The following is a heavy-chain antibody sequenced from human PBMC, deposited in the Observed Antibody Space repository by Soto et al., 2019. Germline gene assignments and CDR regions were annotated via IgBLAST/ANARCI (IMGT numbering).Heavy chain of an antibody. D-gene: IGHD3-10*01. Sequence: ASVKVSCKASGYTFTSYGISWVRQAPGQGLEWMGWISAYNGNTNYAQKLQGRVTMTTDTSTSTAYMELRSLRSDDTAVYYCARDHSLYYYGSGNHIIDYWGQGTLVTVSS. CDR3: ARDHSLYYYGSGNHIIDY. V-gene: IGHV1-18*01. CDR1: GYTFTSYG. CDR2: ISAYNGNT. J-gene: IGHJ4*02.